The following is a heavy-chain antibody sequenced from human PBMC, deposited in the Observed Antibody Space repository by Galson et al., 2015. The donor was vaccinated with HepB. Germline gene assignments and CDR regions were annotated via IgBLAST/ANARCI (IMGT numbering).Heavy chain of an antibody. CDR1: GFTFSSYE. D-gene: IGHD3-9*01. CDR3: ARDGVLRYFDWLVYDY. CDR2: ISSSGSTI. J-gene: IGHJ4*02. V-gene: IGHV3-48*03. Sequence: SLRLSCAASGFTFSSYEMNWVRQAPGKGLEWVSYISSSGSTIYYADSVKGRFTISRDNAKNSLYLQMNSLRAEDTAVYYCARDGVLRYFDWLVYDYWSQGTLVTVSS.